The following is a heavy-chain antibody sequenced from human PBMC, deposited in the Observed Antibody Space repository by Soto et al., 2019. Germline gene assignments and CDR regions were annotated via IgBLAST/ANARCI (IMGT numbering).Heavy chain of an antibody. CDR3: TTGTIFRVVIIPGEFDY. J-gene: IGHJ4*02. D-gene: IGHD3-3*01. Sequence: EVQLVESGGGLVKPGGSLRLSCAASGFTFSNAWMSWVRQAPGKGLEWVGRIKSKTDGGTTDYAAPVKGRFTISRDDSKNTLYLQMNSLKTEDTAVYYCTTGTIFRVVIIPGEFDYWGQGTLVTVSS. CDR2: IKSKTDGGTT. CDR1: GFTFSNAW. V-gene: IGHV3-15*01.